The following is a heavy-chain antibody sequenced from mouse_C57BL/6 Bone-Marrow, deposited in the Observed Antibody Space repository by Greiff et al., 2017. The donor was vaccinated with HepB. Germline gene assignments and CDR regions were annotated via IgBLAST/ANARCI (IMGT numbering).Heavy chain of an antibody. Sequence: EVQLVESGGGLVQPKGSLKLSCAASGFSFNTYAMNWVRQAPGKGLEWVARIRSKSNNYATYYADSVKDRLTISRDDSESMLYMKMKNLKTEDTAMYYWVREGNSDWLAYWGQGTLVTVSA. V-gene: IGHV10-1*01. J-gene: IGHJ3*01. D-gene: IGHD2-1*01. CDR1: GFSFNTYA. CDR2: IRSKSNNYAT. CDR3: VREGNSDWLAY.